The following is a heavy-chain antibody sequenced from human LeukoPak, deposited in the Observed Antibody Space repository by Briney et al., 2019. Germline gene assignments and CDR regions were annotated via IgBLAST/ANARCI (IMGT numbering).Heavy chain of an antibody. V-gene: IGHV1-69*05. CDR3: ARVRLHVDNGVWLTYYMDV. Sequence: SSVKVSCEASGGTFSSYAISWVRQAPGQGLEWMGRIIPIFGTANYAQKFQGRVTITTDESTSTAYMELSSLRSEDTAVYYCARVRLHVDNGVWLTYYMDVWGKGTTVTVSS. D-gene: IGHD2-8*01. CDR1: GGTFSSYA. J-gene: IGHJ6*03. CDR2: IIPIFGTA.